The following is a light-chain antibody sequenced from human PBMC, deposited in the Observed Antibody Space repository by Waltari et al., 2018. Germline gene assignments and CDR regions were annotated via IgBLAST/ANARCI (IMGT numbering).Light chain of an antibody. J-gene: IGLJ1*01. CDR1: NIGSKS. Sequence: SYVLTQPPSVSVAPGKTARITCGGNNIGSKSVHWYQQKPGQPPVLVVDDQGDRPSGSPERFSGSNAGNTATLTISRVEAGDEADYYCQVWDSSSDHYVFGTGTKVTVL. V-gene: IGLV3-21*03. CDR3: QVWDSSSDHYV. CDR2: DQG.